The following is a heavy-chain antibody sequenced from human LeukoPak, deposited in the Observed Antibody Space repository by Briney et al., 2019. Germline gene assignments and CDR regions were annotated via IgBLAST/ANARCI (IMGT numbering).Heavy chain of an antibody. J-gene: IGHJ4*02. CDR1: GFTFSTYA. V-gene: IGHV3-64*01. CDR3: ARTPEFCSGGSCYSEGYFDY. D-gene: IGHD2-15*01. CDR2: ISSNGGST. Sequence: GGSLRLPCAASGFTFSTYAMHWVRQAPGKGLEYVSAISSNGGSTYYANSVKGRFTISRDNSKKTLYLQMGSLRTEDMAVYYCARTPEFCSGGSCYSEGYFDYWGQGTLVTVSS.